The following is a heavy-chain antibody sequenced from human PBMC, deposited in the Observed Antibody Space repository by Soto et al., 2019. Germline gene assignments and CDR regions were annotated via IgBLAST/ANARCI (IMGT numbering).Heavy chain of an antibody. CDR3: ARKYYDFWSGYSHYFDY. D-gene: IGHD3-3*01. V-gene: IGHV4-39*01. CDR2: IYYSGST. CDR1: GGSISSSSYY. J-gene: IGHJ4*02. Sequence: SETLSLTCTVSGGSISSSSYYWGWIRQPPGKGLEWIGSIYYSGSTYYNPSLKSRVTISVDTSKNQFSLKLSSVTAADTAAYYCARKYYDFWSGYSHYFDYWGQGTLVTVSS.